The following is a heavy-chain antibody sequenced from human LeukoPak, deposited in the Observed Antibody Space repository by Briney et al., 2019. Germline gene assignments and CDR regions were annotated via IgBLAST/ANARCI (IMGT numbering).Heavy chain of an antibody. CDR2: FDPEDGET. Sequence: ASVKVSCKVSRYTLTELSMHWLRQAPGKGLEWMGGFDPEDGETIYAQKFQGRVTMTEDTSTDTAYMELSSLRSEDTAVYYCATPLRGYDPPYFDYWGQGTLVTVSS. V-gene: IGHV1-24*01. J-gene: IGHJ4*02. CDR1: RYTLTELS. CDR3: ATPLRGYDPPYFDY. D-gene: IGHD5-12*01.